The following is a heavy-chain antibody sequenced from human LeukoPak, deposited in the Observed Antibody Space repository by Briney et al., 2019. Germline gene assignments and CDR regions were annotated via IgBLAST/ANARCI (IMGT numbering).Heavy chain of an antibody. CDR2: ISSSTSYI. CDR3: ARDSDVHCSGGSCTNFDY. D-gene: IGHD2-15*01. J-gene: IGHJ4*02. CDR1: GFTFNSYS. Sequence: GGSLRLSCVASGFTFNSYSMNWVRQAPGKGLEWVSSISSSTSYIYYADSVKGRFTISRDNARKSLYLQMNSLRAEDTAIYYCARDSDVHCSGGSCTNFDYWGQGTRVTVSS. V-gene: IGHV3-21*01.